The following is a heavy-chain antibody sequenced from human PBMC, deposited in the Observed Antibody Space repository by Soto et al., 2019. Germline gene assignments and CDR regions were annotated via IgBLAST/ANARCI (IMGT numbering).Heavy chain of an antibody. Sequence: EVQVLESGGGLVQPGGSLRLSCAASGFAFSSYAMSWVRQAPGKGLEWVSLISGSGGSTYYADSVKGRFTISRDSSKNTLYLQMNSLGADDSAVYYCAKGQGMAGIRPYAFDYWGQGTLVTVSS. CDR3: AKGQGMAGIRPYAFDY. D-gene: IGHD6-19*01. J-gene: IGHJ4*02. V-gene: IGHV3-23*01. CDR1: GFAFSSYA. CDR2: ISGSGGST.